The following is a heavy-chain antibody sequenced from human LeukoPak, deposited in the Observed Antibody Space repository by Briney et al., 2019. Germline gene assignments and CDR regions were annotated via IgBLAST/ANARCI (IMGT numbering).Heavy chain of an antibody. Sequence: SETLSLTCTVSGDSISNGSYYWTWIRQPPGKGLECIGYIYYTGSTYYTPSLKSRVTISVDTSKNQFSLKLRSVTAADTAVYYCARSAFGDYSFDYWGQGNLVTVSS. D-gene: IGHD3-16*01. CDR2: IYYTGST. CDR3: ARSAFGDYSFDY. CDR1: GDSISNGSYY. J-gene: IGHJ4*02. V-gene: IGHV4-61*01.